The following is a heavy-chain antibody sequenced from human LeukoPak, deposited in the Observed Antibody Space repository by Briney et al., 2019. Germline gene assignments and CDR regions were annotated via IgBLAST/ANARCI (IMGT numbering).Heavy chain of an antibody. CDR3: ARHADLEGLQH. CDR1: GYSFTSYW. V-gene: IGHV5-51*01. CDR2: IYPGDSDT. Sequence: GESLKISCKGSGYSFTSYWIGGGRQMPGKGLEWMGIIYPGDSDTRYSPSFQGQVTISADKSISTAYLQWRSLKASDTAMYYCARHADLEGLQHWGQGTLVTVSS. J-gene: IGHJ1*01.